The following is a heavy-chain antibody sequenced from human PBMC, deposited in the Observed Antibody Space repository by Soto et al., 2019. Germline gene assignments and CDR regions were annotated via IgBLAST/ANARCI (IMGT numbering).Heavy chain of an antibody. CDR1: GLTFSGSA. Sequence: EVQLVESGGGLVQPGGSLKLSCAASGLTFSGSAMHWVRKASGRGLEWVCRSRSKANSYATAYAASVKGSFTISRDDSKNTAYLQMNSLKTEDTAVYYCTSQYYYGRWRYWGQGTMVTVSS. CDR2: SRSKANSYAT. CDR3: TSQYYYGRWRY. V-gene: IGHV3-73*02. D-gene: IGHD3-10*01. J-gene: IGHJ4*02.